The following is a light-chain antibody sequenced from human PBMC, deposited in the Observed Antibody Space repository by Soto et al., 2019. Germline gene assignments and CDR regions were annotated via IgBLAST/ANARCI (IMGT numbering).Light chain of an antibody. V-gene: IGKV1-5*03. CDR1: QSISSW. CDR3: QQYNSDTGT. J-gene: IGKJ1*01. Sequence: DIQMTQSPSTLSASVGDRVTITCRASQSISSWLAWYQQKPGKAPKLLIYKASSLESGVPSRFSGSGSGTEFTLTISSLQPDDFATYYCQQYNSDTGTFGQGTKV. CDR2: KAS.